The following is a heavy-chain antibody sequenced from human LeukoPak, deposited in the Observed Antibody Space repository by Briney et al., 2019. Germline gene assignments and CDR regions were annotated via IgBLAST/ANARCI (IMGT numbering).Heavy chain of an antibody. CDR1: GFTFSSYA. CDR3: AKGTVVTPLDY. V-gene: IGHV3-23*01. J-gene: IGHJ4*02. CDR2: ISGSGGST. Sequence: GXSLRLSCAASGFTFSSYAMSWVRQAPGKGLEWVSAISGSGGSTYYADSVKGRFTISRDNSKNTLYLQMNSQRAEDTAVYYCAKGTVVTPLDYWGQGTLVTVSS. D-gene: IGHD4-23*01.